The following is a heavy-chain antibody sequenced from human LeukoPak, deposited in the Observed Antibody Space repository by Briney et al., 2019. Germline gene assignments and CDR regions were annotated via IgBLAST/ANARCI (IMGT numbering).Heavy chain of an antibody. Sequence: GGSLRLSCAASGFTFSTYWMNWFRQTPGKGLEWVSVIYSGGSTYYADSVKGRFTISRDNSKSTLYIQMNSLRAEDTAVYYCARAKPKNMVRGLIMRRESRYYFDYWGQGTLVTVSS. CDR2: IYSGGST. J-gene: IGHJ4*02. D-gene: IGHD3-10*01. CDR1: GFTFSTYW. CDR3: ARAKPKNMVRGLIMRRESRYYFDY. V-gene: IGHV3-53*01.